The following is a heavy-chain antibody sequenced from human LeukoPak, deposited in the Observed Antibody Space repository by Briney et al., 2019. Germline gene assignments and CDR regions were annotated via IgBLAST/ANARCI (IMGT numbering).Heavy chain of an antibody. CDR1: GFTFSSYA. Sequence: GGSLRLSCAVSGFTFSSYAMSWVRQAPGKGLEWVSGISGTGGGTYYADSVKGRFTISRDNSKNTLYVQMNSLRAEDTAVYYCARDYYSWYFDYWGQGTLVTVSS. CDR3: ARDYYSWYFDY. CDR2: ISGTGGGT. V-gene: IGHV3-23*01. J-gene: IGHJ4*02. D-gene: IGHD4-11*01.